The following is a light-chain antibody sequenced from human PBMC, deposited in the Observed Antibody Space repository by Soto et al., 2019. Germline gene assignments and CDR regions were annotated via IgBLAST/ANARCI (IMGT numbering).Light chain of an antibody. CDR2: GAS. J-gene: IGKJ2*01. CDR1: QSVSSRY. Sequence: EIVLTQSPGTLSLSPRDRATLSCRASQSVSSRYLAWYQQKPGQAPRLLIYGASSRATGIADWFSGSGAVTDFTITINRLEPEDSAVYYCHQYSDLPYTFGQGTKLEVK. V-gene: IGKV3-20*01. CDR3: HQYSDLPYT.